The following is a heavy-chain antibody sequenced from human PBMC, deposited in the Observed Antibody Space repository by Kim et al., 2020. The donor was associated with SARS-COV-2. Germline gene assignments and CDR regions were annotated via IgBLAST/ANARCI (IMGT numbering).Heavy chain of an antibody. CDR2: INAGNGNT. V-gene: IGHV1-3*01. CDR1: GYTFTSYA. D-gene: IGHD3-10*01. J-gene: IGHJ6*02. Sequence: ASVKVSCKASGYTFTSYAMHWVRQAPGQRLEWMGWINAGNGNTKYSQKFQGRVTITRDTSASTAYMELSSLRSEDTAVYYCASSSGSGSYYNKKNYYYYGMDVWGQGTTVTVSS. CDR3: ASSSGSGSYYNKKNYYYYGMDV.